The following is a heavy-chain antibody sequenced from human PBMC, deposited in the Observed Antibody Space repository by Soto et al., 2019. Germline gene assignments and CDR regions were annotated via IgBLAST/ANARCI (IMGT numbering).Heavy chain of an antibody. V-gene: IGHV4-4*02. CDR3: GGAGGGYLGEDY. CDR1: GGSISSSNW. D-gene: IGHD3-16*01. Sequence: SETLSLTCAVSGGSISSSNWWSWVRQPPGKGLEWIGEIYHSGSTNYNPSLKSRVTISVDKSKNQFSLKLSSVTAADTAVYYWGGAGGGYLGEDYWGREPLVTVPS. CDR2: IYHSGST. J-gene: IGHJ4*02.